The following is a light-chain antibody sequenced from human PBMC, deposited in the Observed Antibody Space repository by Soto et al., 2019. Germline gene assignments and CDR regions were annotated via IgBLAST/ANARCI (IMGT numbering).Light chain of an antibody. CDR1: SSDVGGYNY. V-gene: IGLV2-14*03. J-gene: IGLJ3*02. CDR3: SSYTISTLGV. CDR2: DVS. Sequence: QSVLTQPASVSGSPGQSITISCTGTSSDVGGYNYVSWYQQHPGKAPKLMIYDVSNRPSGVSNRFSGSKSGNTASLTISGLQAEDEADYYCSSYTISTLGVFGGGTKLTVL.